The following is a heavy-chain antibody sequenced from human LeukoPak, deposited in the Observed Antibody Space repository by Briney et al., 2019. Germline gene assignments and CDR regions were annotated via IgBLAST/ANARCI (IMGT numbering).Heavy chain of an antibody. CDR3: ARVGARSLDY. V-gene: IGHV4-39*01. Sequence: SETLSLTCTVSGGSISSSSYYWGWIRQPPGKGLEWIGSIYYSGSTYYNPSLKSRVTLSVDTSKNQFSLKLSSVTAADTAVYYCARVGARSLDYWGQGTLVTVSS. J-gene: IGHJ4*02. CDR1: GGSISSSSYY. CDR2: IYYSGST. D-gene: IGHD3-10*01.